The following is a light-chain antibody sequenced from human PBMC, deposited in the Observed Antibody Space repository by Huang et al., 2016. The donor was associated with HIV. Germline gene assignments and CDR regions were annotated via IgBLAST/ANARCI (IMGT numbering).Light chain of an antibody. CDR1: QGISSY. Sequence: AIRITQSPSSLSASTGDRVTITCRASQGISSYLAWYQQKPGKAPKLLIYAASTLQRGVPSRFSGSGSGTDFTLTISCLQSEDFATYYCQQYYSYPQAFGPGTKVDIK. CDR2: AAS. J-gene: IGKJ3*01. CDR3: QQYYSYPQA. V-gene: IGKV1-8*01.